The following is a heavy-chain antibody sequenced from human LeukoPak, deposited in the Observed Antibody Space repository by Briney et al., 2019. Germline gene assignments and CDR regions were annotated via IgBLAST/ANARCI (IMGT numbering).Heavy chain of an antibody. CDR1: GFTVSSNY. V-gene: IGHV3-53*01. Sequence: GGSLRLSCAASGFTVSSNYMSWVRQAPGKRLEWVSVIYSGGSTYYADSVKGRFTISRDNSKNTLYLQMDSLRAEDTAVYYCVLYGRQQLGTFDYWGQGTLVTVSS. J-gene: IGHJ4*02. CDR3: VLYGRQQLGTFDY. CDR2: IYSGGST. D-gene: IGHD6-13*01.